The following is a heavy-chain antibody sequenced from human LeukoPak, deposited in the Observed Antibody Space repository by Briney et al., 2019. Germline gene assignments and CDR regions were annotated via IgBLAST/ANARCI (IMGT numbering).Heavy chain of an antibody. CDR2: INPNSGAV. CDR1: GYTFIGYY. J-gene: IGHJ5*02. Sequence: ASVKVSCKASGYTFIGYYMHWVRQAPGQGPEWMGWINPNSGAVNYAQKFQGRVIMTRDTSISTAYMELSRLRSDDTAVYYCARDRWCIAAAGRLGNNWFDPWGQGTLVTVSS. D-gene: IGHD6-13*01. CDR3: ARDRWCIAAAGRLGNNWFDP. V-gene: IGHV1-2*02.